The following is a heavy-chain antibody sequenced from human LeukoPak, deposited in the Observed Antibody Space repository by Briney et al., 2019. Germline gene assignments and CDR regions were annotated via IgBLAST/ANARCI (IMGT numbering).Heavy chain of an antibody. D-gene: IGHD6-13*01. CDR2: ISGYNGNT. CDR1: GYTFTNSG. Sequence: GASVKVSCKASGYTFTNSGISWVRQAPGQGLEWMGWISGYNGNTNYAQKFQGRVTMTTDTSTTTAYMELRSLRSDDTAVYYCARVSVNIWYESDYWGQGTLVTVSS. J-gene: IGHJ4*02. V-gene: IGHV1-18*01. CDR3: ARVSVNIWYESDY.